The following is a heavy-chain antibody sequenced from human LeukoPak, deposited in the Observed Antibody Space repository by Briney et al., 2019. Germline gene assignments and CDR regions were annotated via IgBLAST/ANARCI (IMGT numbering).Heavy chain of an antibody. Sequence: PGGSLRLSCAASGFTVSSNYMSWVRQAPGKGPEWVSVIYSSGSTYYADSVKGRFTISRDNSKNTLYLQMNSLRAEDTAVYYCARAPRITIFGVVTEYYYYYGMDVWGQGTTVTVSS. CDR2: IYSSGST. V-gene: IGHV3-66*01. CDR1: GFTVSSNY. D-gene: IGHD3-3*01. CDR3: ARAPRITIFGVVTEYYYYYGMDV. J-gene: IGHJ6*02.